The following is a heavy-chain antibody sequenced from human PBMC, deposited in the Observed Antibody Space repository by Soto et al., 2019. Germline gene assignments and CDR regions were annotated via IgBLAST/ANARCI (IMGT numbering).Heavy chain of an antibody. D-gene: IGHD3-22*01. CDR2: IKWDDDK. J-gene: IGHJ4*02. V-gene: IGHV2-5*02. CDR1: GFSLSTDGVC. Sequence: QITLKESGPTLVKPTQTLTLTCTVSGFSLSTDGVCVGWIRQPPGKALEWFVAIKWDDDKRYSPSLESRVTITKDTSKNQVVFTMTNLDPVDTATYYCAFRRNFYNNSGLDYWGPGTLVTVSS. CDR3: AFRRNFYNNSGLDY.